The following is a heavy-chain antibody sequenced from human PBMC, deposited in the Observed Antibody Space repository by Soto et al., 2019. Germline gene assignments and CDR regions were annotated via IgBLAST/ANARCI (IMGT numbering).Heavy chain of an antibody. CDR2: IFYTANN. CDR1: GGPIRSYS. CDR3: MRLGGNIWYIRSNWFYP. J-gene: IGHJ5*02. D-gene: IGHD3-16*01. Sequence: SEPLSLTCTVSGGPIRSYSWGWLRQPPGKGQEWIGSIFYTANNNYNPSLKSRVSISLDTSKHQFSLTLSPLTAADTDRYYCMRLGGNIWYIRSNWFYPLGLGGLVTVSS. V-gene: IGHV4-59*08.